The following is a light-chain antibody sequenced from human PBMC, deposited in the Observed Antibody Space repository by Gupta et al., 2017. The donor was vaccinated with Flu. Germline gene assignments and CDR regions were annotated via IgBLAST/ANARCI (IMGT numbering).Light chain of an antibody. V-gene: IGLV1-40*01. CDR3: QSFDSSMSGSV. J-gene: IGLJ3*02. CDR2: GNA. CDR1: SSKIGADFD. Sequence: QSVLPQPPSVSGAPGQRVTISCPVSSSKIGADFDVHWYQQLPGAAPKLLIYGNANRPSGVPDRFSGSKSGTSASLAITGLQAEDEADYYCQSFDSSMSGSVFGGGTKLTVL.